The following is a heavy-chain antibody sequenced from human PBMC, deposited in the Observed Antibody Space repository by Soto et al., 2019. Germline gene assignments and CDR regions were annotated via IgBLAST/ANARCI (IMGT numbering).Heavy chain of an antibody. D-gene: IGHD1-26*01. CDR1: GFSFSSYE. Sequence: GGSLRLSCAGSGFSFSSYEMNWVRQAPGKGLEWVSYISSSGSDTYYADSVKARFTISRDNAQNSLYLQMTRLRAEDTAIYYCASLSGSYGFDPWGQGTLVTVSP. CDR3: ASLSGSYGFDP. J-gene: IGHJ5*02. CDR2: ISSSGSDT. V-gene: IGHV3-48*03.